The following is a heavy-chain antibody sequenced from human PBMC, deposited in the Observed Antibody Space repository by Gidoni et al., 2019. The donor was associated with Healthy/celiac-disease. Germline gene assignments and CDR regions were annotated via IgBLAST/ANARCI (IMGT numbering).Heavy chain of an antibody. Sequence: EVQLVESGGGLVKPGGSLRLSCAASGFTLSSYSMSWVRQAPGKGLGLVSSISSSSSYLYYADSVKGRFTISRDNAKNSLFLQMNSLRAEDTAVYYCARELWELRARGYYYGMDVWGQGTTVTVSS. CDR2: ISSSSSYL. CDR3: ARELWELRARGYYYGMDV. J-gene: IGHJ6*02. D-gene: IGHD1-26*01. V-gene: IGHV3-21*01. CDR1: GFTLSSYS.